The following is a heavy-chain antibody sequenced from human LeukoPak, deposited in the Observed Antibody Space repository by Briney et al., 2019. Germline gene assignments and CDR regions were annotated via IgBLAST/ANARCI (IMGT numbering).Heavy chain of an antibody. D-gene: IGHD1-26*01. V-gene: IGHV3-23*01. CDR2: ISGSGGST. Sequence: GGSLRLSCAASGFTFSSYGMSWVRQAPGKGLEWVSAISGSGGSTYYADSVKGRFTISRDNSKNTLYLQMNSLRAEDTAVYYCAKESSFSGSYQYYFDYWGQGTLVTVSS. CDR1: GFTFSSYG. J-gene: IGHJ4*02. CDR3: AKESSFSGSYQYYFDY.